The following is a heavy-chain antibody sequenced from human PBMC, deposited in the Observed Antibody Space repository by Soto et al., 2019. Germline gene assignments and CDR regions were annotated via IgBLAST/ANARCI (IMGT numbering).Heavy chain of an antibody. D-gene: IGHD6-19*01. J-gene: IGHJ6*02. CDR1: GYTFTGYY. CDR2: INPNSGGT. Sequence: ASVKVSCKASGYTFTGYYMHWVRQAPGQGLEWMGWINPNSGGTNYAQKFQGWVTMTRDTSISTAYMELSRLRSDDTAVYYCARGQWPFARASYYGMDVWGQGTTVTVSS. CDR3: ARGQWPFARASYYGMDV. V-gene: IGHV1-2*04.